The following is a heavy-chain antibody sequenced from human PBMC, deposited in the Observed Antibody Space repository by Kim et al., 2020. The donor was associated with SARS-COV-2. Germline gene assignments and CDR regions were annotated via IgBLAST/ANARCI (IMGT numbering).Heavy chain of an antibody. CDR2: MNPNTGDT. CDR3: ARESAAVTKRIYRMDV. CDR1: GYTFTAHY. J-gene: IGHJ6*02. V-gene: IGHV1-2*06. Sequence: ASVKVSCQASGYTFTAHYIEWVRQAPGQGLEWMGQMNPNTGDTLYAQIFQGRVTMTRDTPMSTAYMELSGLQSDDTAVYYCARESAAVTKRIYRMDVWGQGTPFTLSS. D-gene: IGHD3-3*01.